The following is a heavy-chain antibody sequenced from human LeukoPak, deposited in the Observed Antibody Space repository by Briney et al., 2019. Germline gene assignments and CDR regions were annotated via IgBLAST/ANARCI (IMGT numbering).Heavy chain of an antibody. CDR2: IYYSGST. J-gene: IGHJ6*03. CDR3: ARETSQKGAHYMDV. Sequence: SETLSLTCTVSGDSISSYYWSWIRQPPGKELEWIGYIYYSGSTNYNPSLKSRVTISVDTSKNQFSLKLSSVTAADTAVYYCARETSQKGAHYMDVWGKGTTVTISS. CDR1: GDSISSYY. D-gene: IGHD3-16*01. V-gene: IGHV4-59*01.